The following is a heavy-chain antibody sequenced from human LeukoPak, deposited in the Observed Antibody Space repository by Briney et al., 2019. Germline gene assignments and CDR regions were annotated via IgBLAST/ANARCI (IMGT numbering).Heavy chain of an antibody. CDR3: ARDRFDYYGSGGDYYYMDV. D-gene: IGHD3-10*01. V-gene: IGHV3-23*01. CDR2: ISGSGGST. CDR1: GFTFSSYA. Sequence: PGGSLRLSCAASGFTFSSYAMSWVRQAPGKGLEWVSAISGSGGSTYYADSVKGRFTISRDNSKNTLYLQMNSLRAEDTAVYYCARDRFDYYGSGGDYYYMDVWGKGTTVTISS. J-gene: IGHJ6*03.